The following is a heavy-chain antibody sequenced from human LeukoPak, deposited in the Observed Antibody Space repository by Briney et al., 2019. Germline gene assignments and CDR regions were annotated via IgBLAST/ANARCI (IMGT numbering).Heavy chain of an antibody. J-gene: IGHJ4*02. CDR1: GFIVSDNC. CDR2: IYSLGDT. D-gene: IGHD1-14*01. V-gene: IGHV3-66*03. Sequence: GGSLRLSCTASGFIVSDNCMSWVRQAPGKGLEWVSLIYSLGDTYYADSVKGRFTISRDNSKNTVYLQMNSLRAEDTAVYYCARDGYKITGTTGIDYWGQGTLVTVSS. CDR3: ARDGYKITGTTGIDY.